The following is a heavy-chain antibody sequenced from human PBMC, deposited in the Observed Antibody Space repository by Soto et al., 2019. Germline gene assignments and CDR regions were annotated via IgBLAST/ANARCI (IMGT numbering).Heavy chain of an antibody. Sequence: SETLSLTCTVSGASISGFYWSWIRKSAGKGLEWIGRIYATGTTDYNPSLKSRVMMSVDTSKKQFSLKLRSVTAEDTAVYYCVRDGTKTLRDWFDPWGQGISVTVSS. CDR2: IYATGTT. J-gene: IGHJ5*02. CDR1: GASISGFY. D-gene: IGHD1-1*01. CDR3: VRDGTKTLRDWFDP. V-gene: IGHV4-4*07.